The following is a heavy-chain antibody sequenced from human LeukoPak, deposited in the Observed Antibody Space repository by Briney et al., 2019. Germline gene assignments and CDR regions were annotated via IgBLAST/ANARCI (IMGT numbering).Heavy chain of an antibody. V-gene: IGHV3-23*01. Sequence: GGSLRLSCSASGFTFRSYAMNWVRQAPGKGLEWVSALSADGDSTYYADSVKGRFPISRDNSKNTLYLQMNSLRPADTAVYYCAKRRYCTTTSCHDFDYWGQGTLVTVSS. CDR3: AKRRYCTTTSCHDFDY. CDR1: GFTFRSYA. CDR2: LSADGDST. J-gene: IGHJ4*02. D-gene: IGHD2-2*01.